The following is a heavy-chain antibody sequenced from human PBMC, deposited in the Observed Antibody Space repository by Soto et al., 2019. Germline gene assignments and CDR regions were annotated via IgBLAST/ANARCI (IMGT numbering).Heavy chain of an antibody. J-gene: IGHJ6*02. V-gene: IGHV3-33*01. Sequence: GGSLKLSCAASGFTFSSYCMHWVRPAPGKGLEWVAVIWYDGSNKYYADSVKGRFTISRDNSKNTLYLQMNSLRAEDTAVYYCASHAMVQGDPHYYYYGMDVWGQGTTVTVSS. CDR2: IWYDGSNK. CDR3: ASHAMVQGDPHYYYYGMDV. D-gene: IGHD3-10*01. CDR1: GFTFSSYC.